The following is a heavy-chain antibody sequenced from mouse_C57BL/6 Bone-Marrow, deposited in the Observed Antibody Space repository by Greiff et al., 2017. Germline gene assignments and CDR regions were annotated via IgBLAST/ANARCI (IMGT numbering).Heavy chain of an antibody. Sequence: EVQLVESEGGLVQPGSSMKLSCTASGFTFSDYYMAWVRQVPEKGLEWVANINYDGSSTYYLDSLKSRFIISRDNAKNILYLQMSSLKSEDTATYYCAREEDYSNYDYAMDYWGQGTSVTVSS. V-gene: IGHV5-16*01. D-gene: IGHD2-5*01. CDR2: INYDGSST. CDR1: GFTFSDYY. CDR3: AREEDYSNYDYAMDY. J-gene: IGHJ4*01.